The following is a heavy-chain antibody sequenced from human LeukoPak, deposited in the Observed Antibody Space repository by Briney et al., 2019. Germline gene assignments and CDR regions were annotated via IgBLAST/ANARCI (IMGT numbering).Heavy chain of an antibody. V-gene: IGHV4-39*01. D-gene: IGHD3-3*01. Sequence: SETLSLTCTVSSGSISSSSYYWGWIRQPPGKGLEWIGSIYYSGSTHYNPSLKSRVTISVDTSKKQFSLKLSSVTAADTAVYYCARLSLGSGYYFDYWGQGTLVTVSS. CDR2: IYYSGST. CDR3: ARLSLGSGYYFDY. CDR1: SGSISSSSYY. J-gene: IGHJ4*02.